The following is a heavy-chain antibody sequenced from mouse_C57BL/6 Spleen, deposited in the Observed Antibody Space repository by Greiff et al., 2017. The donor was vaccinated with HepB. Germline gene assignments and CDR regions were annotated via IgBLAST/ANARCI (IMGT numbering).Heavy chain of an antibody. V-gene: IGHV1-54*01. CDR1: GYAFTNYL. CDR2: INPGSGGT. J-gene: IGHJ2*01. CDR3: ARSYSYSYYFDY. D-gene: IGHD2-12*01. Sequence: VQVVESGAELVRPGTSVKVSCKASGYAFTNYLIEWVKQRPGQGLEWIGVINPGSGGTNYNEKFKGKATLTADKSSSTAYMQLSSLTSEDSAVYFCARSYSYSYYFDYWGQGTTLTVSS.